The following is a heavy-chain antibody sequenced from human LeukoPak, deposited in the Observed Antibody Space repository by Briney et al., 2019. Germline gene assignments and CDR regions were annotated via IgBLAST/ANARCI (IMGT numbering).Heavy chain of an antibody. CDR3: ARGPKLMSGWYARYYFDY. CDR1: GGSFSGYY. J-gene: IGHJ4*02. Sequence: PSETLSHTCAVYGGSFSGYYWSWIRQPPGKGLEWIGEINHSGSTNYNPSLKSRVTISVDTSKNQFSLKLSSVTAADTAVYYCARGPKLMSGWYARYYFDYWGQGTLVTVSS. CDR2: INHSGST. V-gene: IGHV4-34*01. D-gene: IGHD6-19*01.